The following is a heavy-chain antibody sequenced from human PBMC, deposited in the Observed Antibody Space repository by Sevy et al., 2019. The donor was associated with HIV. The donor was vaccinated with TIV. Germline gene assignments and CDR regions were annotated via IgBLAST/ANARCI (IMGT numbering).Heavy chain of an antibody. CDR1: GFSFSAYW. D-gene: IGHD5-18*01. J-gene: IGHJ4*02. CDR2: IKMDGSEK. Sequence: GGSLRLSCAASGFSFSAYWMSWVRQAPGKGLEWVANIKMDGSEKNYVDSLKGRFTISRDNAKNSLYLQMNSLRAEDTAVYFCARGGYRYGDYWGQGTLVTVSS. V-gene: IGHV3-7*01. CDR3: ARGGYRYGDY.